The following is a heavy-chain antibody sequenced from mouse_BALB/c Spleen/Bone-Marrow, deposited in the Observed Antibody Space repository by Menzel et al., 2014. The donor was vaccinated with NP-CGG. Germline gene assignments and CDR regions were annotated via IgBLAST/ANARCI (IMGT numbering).Heavy chain of an antibody. CDR2: ISTYSGNT. J-gene: IGHJ2*01. V-gene: IGHV1-67*01. D-gene: IGHD1-1*01. Sequence: VKLMESGPVLVRPGVSVKLSCKGSGYTFTAYAMLWAKQSHAKSLEWIGLISTYSGNTHYNQNFKGKATMTVDKSSSTAYMELARLTSKDSAIYSGAKNFYSSSYFDYWGQGATRTSSS. CDR3: AKNFYSSSYFDY. CDR1: GYTFTAYA.